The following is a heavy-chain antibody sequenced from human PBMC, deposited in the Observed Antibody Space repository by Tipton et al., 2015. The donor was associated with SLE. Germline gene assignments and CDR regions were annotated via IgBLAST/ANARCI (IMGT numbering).Heavy chain of an antibody. CDR3: VTKTGSYSGY. CDR2: IYHGGST. CDR1: GGSISNYY. D-gene: IGHD1-26*01. J-gene: IGHJ4*02. V-gene: IGHV4-59*01. Sequence: TLSLTCTVSGGSISNYYWGWIRQPPGKGLEWIGYIYHGGSTNYNPSLKSRVTISEDTSKNQFSLKLSSVTAADTAVYYCVTKTGSYSGYWGRGTLLTVSS.